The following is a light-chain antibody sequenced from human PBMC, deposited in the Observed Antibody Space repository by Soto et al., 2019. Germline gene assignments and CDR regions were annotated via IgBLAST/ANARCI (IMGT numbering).Light chain of an antibody. CDR1: PSVNGN. Sequence: EVVVTQSPATLSVSPGEGASLSYRASPSVNGNLAWYQQKPGQTPRLLIYDVSTRANGVPARFSGRGSGTEFTLTISSLQSEDFAHYYCQQYNGSPPWTFGQGTRVAIK. J-gene: IGKJ1*01. CDR3: QQYNGSPPWT. V-gene: IGKV3-15*01. CDR2: DVS.